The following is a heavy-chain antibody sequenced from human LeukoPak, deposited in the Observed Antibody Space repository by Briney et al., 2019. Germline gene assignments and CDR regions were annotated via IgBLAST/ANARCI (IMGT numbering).Heavy chain of an antibody. CDR3: ARDQRELIPFDY. D-gene: IGHD1-26*01. CDR1: GFTFSSYA. CDR2: ISYDGSNK. V-gene: IGHV3-30-3*01. Sequence: GGSLRLSCAASGFTFSSYAMHWVRQAPGKGLEWVAVISYDGSNKYYADSVKGRFTISRDNSKNTLYLQMNSLRAEDTAVYYCARDQRELIPFDYWGQGTLVTVSS. J-gene: IGHJ4*02.